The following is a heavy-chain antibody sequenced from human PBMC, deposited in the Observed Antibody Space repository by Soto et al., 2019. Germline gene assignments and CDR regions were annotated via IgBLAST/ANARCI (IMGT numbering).Heavy chain of an antibody. D-gene: IGHD3-9*01. CDR3: ANRNRDMLTSYLQSFVY. J-gene: IGHJ4*02. Sequence: EVQLLESGGGVVQPGGSLRLSCEASGFTFSSYGMSWVRQAPGKGLEWVSSITESGGNTYYADSVKGRFTISRDNSKNTLSLQMNSLRAEDTAVYYCANRNRDMLTSYLQSFVYWGQGTLVTVSS. V-gene: IGHV3-23*01. CDR1: GFTFSSYG. CDR2: ITESGGNT.